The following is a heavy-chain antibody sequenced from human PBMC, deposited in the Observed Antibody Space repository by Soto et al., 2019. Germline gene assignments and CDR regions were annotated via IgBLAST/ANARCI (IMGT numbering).Heavy chain of an antibody. V-gene: IGHV3-30*04. J-gene: IGHJ4*02. Sequence: PWGSLRLSCAASGFTFSSYAMHWVRQAPGKGLEWVAVISYDGSNKYDADSVKGRFTISRDNSKNTLYLQMNSLRAEDTAVYYCARDGASGNGWYGVDYWGQGTLVTVSS. D-gene: IGHD6-19*01. CDR3: ARDGASGNGWYGVDY. CDR1: GFTFSSYA. CDR2: ISYDGSNK.